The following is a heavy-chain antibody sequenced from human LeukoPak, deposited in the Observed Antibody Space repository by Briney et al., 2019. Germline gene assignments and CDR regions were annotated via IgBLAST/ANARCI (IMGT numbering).Heavy chain of an antibody. J-gene: IGHJ1*01. CDR3: TRGEADVTAPHS. Sequence: GGSLRLSCAASGFTVSSKYMGWVCQAPGRGLEWVSVIYTAGSTYYTDSVKGRFTIPRDNSANTLSLQMNSLRAEDTAMYYCTRGEADVTAPHSWGQGTLVTVSS. CDR1: GFTVSSKY. V-gene: IGHV3-53*01. D-gene: IGHD2-21*02. CDR2: IYTAGST.